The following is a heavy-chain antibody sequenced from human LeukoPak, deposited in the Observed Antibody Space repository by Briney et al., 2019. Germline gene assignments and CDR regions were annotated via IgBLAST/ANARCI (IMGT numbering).Heavy chain of an antibody. J-gene: IGHJ4*02. D-gene: IGHD5-12*01. CDR2: MSNTGIT. CDR3: AKASVATAVLFDS. Sequence: SETLSLTCTVSGGSISSYFWNWIRQPPGQGLEWIGYMSNTGITKYNPSLKSRVTISAGTSKNQFSLNLKSVTAADAAVYYCAKASVATAVLFDSWGQGTLVAVSS. V-gene: IGHV4-59*01. CDR1: GGSISSYF.